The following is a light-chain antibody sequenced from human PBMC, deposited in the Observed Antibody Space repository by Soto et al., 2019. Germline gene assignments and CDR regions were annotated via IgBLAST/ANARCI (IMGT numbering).Light chain of an antibody. V-gene: IGKV4-1*01. CDR1: QSVLSSSNNKNY. CDR2: WAS. Sequence: DFVMTQSPDSLAVSLGERATINCKASQSVLSSSNNKNYLAWYQQKPGQPPKLLIYWASTRESGVPDRFSGSGSGTDVPLTISSQQAEEVAMYSCQQYDGTQQTFGHGTKVDIQ. CDR3: QQYDGTQQT. J-gene: IGKJ1*01.